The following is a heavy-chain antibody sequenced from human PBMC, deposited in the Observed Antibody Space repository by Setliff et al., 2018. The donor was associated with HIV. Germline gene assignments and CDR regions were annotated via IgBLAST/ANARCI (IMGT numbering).Heavy chain of an antibody. CDR2: VSQSGST. CDR1: GASISNTNSY. D-gene: IGHD6-19*01. J-gene: IGHJ4*02. Sequence: KPSETLSLTCTVYGASISNTNSYWGWIRQPPGKRLEWLGSVSQSGSTSYNPSLSRRLTMSVDTSKNTVSLRLSYVTAADTAIYYCARHRAVAGANYFDFWGQGTLVTVSS. CDR3: ARHRAVAGANYFDF. V-gene: IGHV4-39*01.